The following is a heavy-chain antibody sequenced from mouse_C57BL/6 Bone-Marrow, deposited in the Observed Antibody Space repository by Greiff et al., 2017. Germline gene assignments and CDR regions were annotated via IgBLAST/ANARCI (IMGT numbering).Heavy chain of an antibody. Sequence: EVMLVESGGGLVKPGGSLKLSCAASGFTFSDYGMHWVRQAPEKGLEWVAYISSGSSTSYYADTVKGRFTISRDNAKNTLFLQRTSLRSEDTALYYCARRWFAYWGQGTLVTGSA. J-gene: IGHJ3*01. V-gene: IGHV5-17*01. CDR3: ARRWFAY. CDR2: ISSGSSTS. CDR1: GFTFSDYG.